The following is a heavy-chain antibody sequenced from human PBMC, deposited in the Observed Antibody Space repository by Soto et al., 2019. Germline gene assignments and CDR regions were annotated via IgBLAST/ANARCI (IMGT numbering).Heavy chain of an antibody. CDR1: GYSFTTYW. Sequence: GESLKISCKGSGYSFTTYWIGWVRQMPGKGLEWMGIIYPGDSDNRYSPSFQGQVTISADKSISTAYLQWSSLKASDTAIYYCARTSAAGKYYYGMDVWGQGTTVTVSS. V-gene: IGHV5-51*01. D-gene: IGHD6-13*01. J-gene: IGHJ6*02. CDR3: ARTSAAGKYYYGMDV. CDR2: IYPGDSDN.